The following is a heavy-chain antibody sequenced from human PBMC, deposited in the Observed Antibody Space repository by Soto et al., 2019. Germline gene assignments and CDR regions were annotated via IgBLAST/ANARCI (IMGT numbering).Heavy chain of an antibody. Sequence: QVQLQESGPGLVRPSGTLSLTCAVSGASISSSNWWSWVRHPPGKGLEWIGDIYHDGSTNRNPSLKSRATISVDKPKNQFSLRLTSVTAADTAVYYCARHYYYANHYYYAMDVWGQGTTVTVSS. CDR1: GASISSSNW. CDR3: ARHYYYANHYYYAMDV. V-gene: IGHV4-4*02. CDR2: IYHDGST. D-gene: IGHD3-22*01. J-gene: IGHJ6*02.